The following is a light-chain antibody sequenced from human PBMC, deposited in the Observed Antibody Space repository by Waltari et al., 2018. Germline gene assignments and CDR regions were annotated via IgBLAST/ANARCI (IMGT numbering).Light chain of an antibody. CDR2: GAS. CDR1: PTVRTTY. CDR3: QQYDISPLT. J-gene: IGKJ4*01. Sequence: EIVLTQSPGTLSLSPGERATLSCRASPTVRTTYLAWYQQQPGQAPTLLIYGASSRATGIPDRFSGSGSGTDFSLTISSLEPEDFAVYYCQQYDISPLTFGGGTKVEIK. V-gene: IGKV3-20*01.